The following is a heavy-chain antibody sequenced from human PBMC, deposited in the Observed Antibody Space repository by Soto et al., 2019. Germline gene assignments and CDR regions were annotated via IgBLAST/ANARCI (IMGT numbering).Heavy chain of an antibody. J-gene: IGHJ6*02. CDR2: IYYSGST. Sequence: QVQLQESGPGLVKPSETLSLTCTVSGGSISSYYWSWIRQPPGKGLEWIGYIYYSGSTNYNPSLKSRVTISVDTSKSQFSLKLSSVTAADTAVYYCARDSSIWYGGFYYYGMDVWGQGTTVTVSS. D-gene: IGHD6-13*01. V-gene: IGHV4-59*01. CDR1: GGSISSYY. CDR3: ARDSSIWYGGFYYYGMDV.